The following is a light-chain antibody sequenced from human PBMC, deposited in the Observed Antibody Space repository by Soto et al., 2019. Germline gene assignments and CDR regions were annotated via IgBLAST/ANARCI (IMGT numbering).Light chain of an antibody. Sequence: QSALTQPASVSGSPGQSITISCTGTSSDVGGYIYVSWYQQHPGKAPKLIIYDVSNRPSGDANRFSGSKSGNTASLTISGLQAEDEADYYCSSYTSSSTPVVLGGGTKLTVL. J-gene: IGLJ3*02. CDR3: SSYTSSSTPVV. V-gene: IGLV2-14*01. CDR2: DVS. CDR1: SSDVGGYIY.